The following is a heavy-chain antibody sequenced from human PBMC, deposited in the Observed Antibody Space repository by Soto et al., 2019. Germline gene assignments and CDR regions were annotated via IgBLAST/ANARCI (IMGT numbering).Heavy chain of an antibody. Sequence: ASVKVSCKASGYTFTSYGISWVRQAPGQGLEWMGWISAYNGNTNYAQKLQGRVTMTRDSSTNTVYMELSSLRSEDTAAYYCARDHNFQGLDYWGQGTLVTVSS. J-gene: IGHJ4*02. CDR1: GYTFTSYG. CDR3: ARDHNFQGLDY. V-gene: IGHV1-18*01. CDR2: ISAYNGNT. D-gene: IGHD1-20*01.